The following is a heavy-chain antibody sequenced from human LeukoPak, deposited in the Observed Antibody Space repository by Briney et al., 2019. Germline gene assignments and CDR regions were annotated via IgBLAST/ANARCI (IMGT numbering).Heavy chain of an antibody. CDR1: GYTFTGYY. V-gene: IGHV1-2*02. J-gene: IGHJ6*03. CDR2: INPNSGGT. Sequence: GASVKVSCKASGYTFTGYYMHWVRQAPGQGLEWMGWINPNSGGTNYAQKFQGRVTMTRDTSISTAYMELSRLRSDDTAVYYCARGGIVVVVAAPYYMDVWGKGTTVTVSS. CDR3: ARGGIVVVVAAPYYMDV. D-gene: IGHD2-15*01.